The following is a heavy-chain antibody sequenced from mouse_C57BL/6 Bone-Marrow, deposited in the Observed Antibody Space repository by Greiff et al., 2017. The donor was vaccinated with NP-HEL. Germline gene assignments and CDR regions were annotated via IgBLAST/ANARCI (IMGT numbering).Heavy chain of an antibody. J-gene: IGHJ4*01. CDR3: ARYYGDAMDY. D-gene: IGHD1-1*01. CDR2: ISSGSSTI. Sequence: EVMLVESGGGLVKPGGSLKLSCAASGFTFSDYGMHWVRRAPEKGLEWVAYISSGSSTIYYADTVKGRFTISRDNAKNTLFLQMTSLRSEDTAMYYCARYYGDAMDYWGQVTSVTVSS. CDR1: GFTFSDYG. V-gene: IGHV5-17*01.